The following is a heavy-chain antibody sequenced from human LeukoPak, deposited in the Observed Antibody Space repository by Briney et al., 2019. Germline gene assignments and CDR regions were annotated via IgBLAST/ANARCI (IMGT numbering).Heavy chain of an antibody. Sequence: PGGSLRLSCAASGFTFSTYWMSWVRQAPGKGLEWVANIQQDGIKKYYVDSVEGRFTISRENAKNSLFLQMSSLRAEDTAVYYCARDLRSIVGAGGYYFDYWGQGTLVTVSS. CDR3: ARDLRSIVGAGGYYFDY. V-gene: IGHV3-7*01. J-gene: IGHJ4*02. D-gene: IGHD1-26*01. CDR2: IQQDGIKK. CDR1: GFTFSTYW.